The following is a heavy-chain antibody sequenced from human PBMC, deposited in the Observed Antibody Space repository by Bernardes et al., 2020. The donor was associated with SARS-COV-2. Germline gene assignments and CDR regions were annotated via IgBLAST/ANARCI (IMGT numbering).Heavy chain of an antibody. Sequence: GGSLRLSCAASGFTFRKYAMSWVRQAPGKGLEWVSAMVGVGGTTYYPDSVKGRFTISRDTPKKTVFLQMNLVNPEDSAVYYCATHDRTAYYYGAWGQGTRVTVSS. D-gene: IGHD3-16*01. CDR2: MVGVGGTT. CDR3: ATHDRTAYYYGA. CDR1: GFTFRKYA. V-gene: IGHV3-23*01. J-gene: IGHJ5*02.